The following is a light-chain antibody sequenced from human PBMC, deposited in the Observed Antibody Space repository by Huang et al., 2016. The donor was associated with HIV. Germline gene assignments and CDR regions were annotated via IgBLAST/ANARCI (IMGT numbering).Light chain of an antibody. Sequence: DIRLTQSPSSLSASVGDRVSITCQASQDINSYLNWYQQKPGKAPRLLIYDATNVERGVPSRYSGSGSGTHFTFTISSLQPEDFATYYCQQYDKLFTFGPGTRVDIK. CDR1: QDINSY. V-gene: IGKV1-33*01. CDR3: QQYDKLFT. J-gene: IGKJ3*01. CDR2: DAT.